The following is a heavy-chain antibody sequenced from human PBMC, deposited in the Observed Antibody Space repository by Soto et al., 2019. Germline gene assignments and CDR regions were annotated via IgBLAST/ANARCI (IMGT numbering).Heavy chain of an antibody. D-gene: IGHD2-2*02. J-gene: IGHJ6*02. CDR3: AKRRYCSSTSGYRTFGGNGMDV. CDR1: GFTFSSYA. Sequence: EVQLLESGGGLVQPGGSLRLSCAASGFTFSSYAMHWVRQAPGKGLEWVSAISSSGGSTYYADSVKGRITNSRDNAKNTRYQQMSSLRAEDTAVYYCAKRRYCSSTSGYRTFGGNGMDVWGQGTTVTVSS. CDR2: ISSSGGST. V-gene: IGHV3-23*01.